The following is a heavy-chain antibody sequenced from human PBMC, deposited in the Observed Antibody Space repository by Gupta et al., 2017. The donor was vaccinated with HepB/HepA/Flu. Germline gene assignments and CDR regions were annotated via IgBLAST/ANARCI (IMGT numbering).Heavy chain of an antibody. CDR3: ARAMTCGGLFDS. V-gene: IGHV4-59*01. J-gene: IGHJ4*02. CDR1: GGSITAAL. CDR2: MLYSGST. Sequence: QVQPKASGPELVQPSATLSLTCTVSGGSITAALWRWIRQPPGKGLEWIGYMLYSGSTNYNPSLKSRVTMSIDTSKSRFSLKLSSVTVADTAVYYCARAMTCGGLFDSWGQGTLVTVTS. D-gene: IGHD1-26*01.